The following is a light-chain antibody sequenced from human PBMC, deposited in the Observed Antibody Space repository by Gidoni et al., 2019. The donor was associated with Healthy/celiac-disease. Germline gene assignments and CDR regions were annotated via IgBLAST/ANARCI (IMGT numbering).Light chain of an antibody. CDR3: QQYNSYSQLT. Sequence: IQMTQSPSTLSASVGDRVTITCRDSQSISSWLDWYQQKPGKAPKLLIYKASSLESGVPSRFSGSGSGTEFTLTISSLQPDDFATYYCQQYNSYSQLTFGGGTKVEIK. CDR1: QSISSW. CDR2: KAS. J-gene: IGKJ4*01. V-gene: IGKV1-5*03.